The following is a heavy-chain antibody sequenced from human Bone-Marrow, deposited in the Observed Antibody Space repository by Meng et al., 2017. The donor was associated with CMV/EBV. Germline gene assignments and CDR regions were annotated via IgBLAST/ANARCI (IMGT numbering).Heavy chain of an antibody. V-gene: IGHV4-39*07. Sequence: GSLRLSCTVSGGSISSSSYYWGWIRQPPGKGLEWIGSIYYSGSTYYNPSLKSRVTISVDTSKNQFSLKLSSVTAADTAVYYCATGQGRYFWSGYWAVWGQGNTVHVSS. CDR3: ATGQGRYFWSGYWAV. D-gene: IGHD3-3*01. J-gene: IGHJ6*02. CDR1: GGSISSSSYY. CDR2: IYYSGST.